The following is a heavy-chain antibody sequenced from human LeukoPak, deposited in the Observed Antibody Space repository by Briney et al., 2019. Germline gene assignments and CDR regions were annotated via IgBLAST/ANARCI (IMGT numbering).Heavy chain of an antibody. D-gene: IGHD4-17*01. CDR2: ISAYNGNT. CDR3: ARSVTQCGMDV. V-gene: IGHV1-18*01. CDR1: GYTFSSYG. J-gene: IGHJ6*02. Sequence: PSVKVSCKASGYTFSSYGISWVRQAPGQGLEWMGWISAYNGNTNYAQKLQGRVTMTTDTSTSTAYMEVGSLRSDDTAVYYCARSVTQCGMDVWGQGTTVTVSS.